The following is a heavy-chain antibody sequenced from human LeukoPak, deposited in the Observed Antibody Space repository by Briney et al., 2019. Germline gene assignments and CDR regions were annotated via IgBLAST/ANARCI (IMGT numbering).Heavy chain of an antibody. CDR1: GFSLSTSGVG. CDR2: IYWNDDK. Sequence: SGPTLVNPTQTLTLTCTFSGFSLSTSGVGVGWIRQPPGKALEWLALIYWNDDKRYSPSLKSRLTITKDTSKNQVVLTMTNMDPEDTATYYCAHSPGITIFGVVILDFDYWGQGTLVTVSS. D-gene: IGHD3-3*01. CDR3: AHSPGITIFGVVILDFDY. J-gene: IGHJ4*02. V-gene: IGHV2-5*01.